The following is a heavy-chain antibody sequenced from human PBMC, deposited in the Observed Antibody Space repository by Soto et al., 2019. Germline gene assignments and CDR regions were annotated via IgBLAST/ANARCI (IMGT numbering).Heavy chain of an antibody. CDR3: AKPYGPLGFDY. Sequence: GGSLRLSCAASGFTSTLFAMSWVRQAPGKGLEWVSTVKTTGEKYYADSVKGRFTISRDISQNTLYLQMNSLRVEDTAVYYCAKPYGPLGFDYWGQGTLVTVSS. CDR1: GFTSTLFA. CDR2: VKTTGEK. J-gene: IGHJ4*02. D-gene: IGHD3-10*01. V-gene: IGHV3-23*01.